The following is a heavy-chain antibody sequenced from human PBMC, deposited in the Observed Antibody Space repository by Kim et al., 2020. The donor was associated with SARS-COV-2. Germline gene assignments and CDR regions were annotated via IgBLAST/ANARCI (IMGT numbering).Heavy chain of an antibody. V-gene: IGHV4-31*03. CDR2: IYYSGST. CDR3: ARDFSGRWGFRGYYYNDAFDI. J-gene: IGHJ3*02. D-gene: IGHD3-22*01. Sequence: SETLSLTCTVSGGSISSGGYYWSWIRQHPGKGLEWIGYIYYSGSTYYNPSLKSRVTISVDTSKNQFSLKLSSVTAADTAVYYCARDFSGRWGFRGYYYNDAFDIWGQGTMVTVSS. CDR1: GGSISSGGYY.